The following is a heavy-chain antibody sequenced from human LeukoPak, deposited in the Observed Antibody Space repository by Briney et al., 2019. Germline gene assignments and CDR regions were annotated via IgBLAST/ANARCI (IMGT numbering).Heavy chain of an antibody. Sequence: GESLKISCKDSGYTFTSSWIGWVRQMPGKGLDWMGIIYPGDSDSRYSASFQGQVTISADKSIRTAYLQWSSLKASDTAMYYCARPRVGGYYTYDYWGQGTLVTVSS. CDR1: GYTFTSSW. CDR3: ARPRVGGYYTYDY. J-gene: IGHJ4*02. V-gene: IGHV5-51*01. D-gene: IGHD3-3*01. CDR2: IYPGDSDS.